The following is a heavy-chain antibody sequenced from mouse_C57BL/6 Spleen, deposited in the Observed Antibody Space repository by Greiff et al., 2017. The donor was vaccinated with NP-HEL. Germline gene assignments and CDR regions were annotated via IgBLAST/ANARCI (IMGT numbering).Heavy chain of an antibody. CDR2: IYPGSGNT. J-gene: IGHJ1*03. V-gene: IGHV1-84*01. CDR1: GYTFTDYY. Sequence: VQLQESGPELVKPGASVKISCKASGYTFTDYYINWVKQRPGQGLEWIGWIYPGSGNTKYNEKFKGKATLTADTSSSTAYMQLSSLTSEDSAVYCCARSGYYGSSTGWYFDVWGTGTTVTVSS. D-gene: IGHD1-1*01. CDR3: ARSGYYGSSTGWYFDV.